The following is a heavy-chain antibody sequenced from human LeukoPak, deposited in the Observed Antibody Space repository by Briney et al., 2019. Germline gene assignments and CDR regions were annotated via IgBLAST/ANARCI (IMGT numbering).Heavy chain of an antibody. CDR1: GFTFSTYA. J-gene: IGHJ4*02. CDR2: ISGTGGST. CDR3: AKDAALYPFFFDY. Sequence: GGSLRLSCAASGFTFSTYAMTWVRQAPGKGLEWVSLISGTGGSTYYADSVKGRFTISRDNSKNTLYLQMNSLRAEDTAVYYCAKDAALYPFFFDYWGQGTLVTVSS. V-gene: IGHV3-23*01. D-gene: IGHD3-16*01.